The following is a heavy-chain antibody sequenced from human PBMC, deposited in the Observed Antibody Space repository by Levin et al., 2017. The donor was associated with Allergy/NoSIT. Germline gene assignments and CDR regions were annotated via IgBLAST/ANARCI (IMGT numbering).Heavy chain of an antibody. CDR2: ISGHNGNT. D-gene: IGHD2/OR15-2a*01. Sequence: GESLKISCKASGYTFTNYGNGINWVRQAPGHGLEWMGWISGHNGNTNNAQKFQGRITMTTDTSTSTAYMEVRSLRFDDTAVYYCARDLSNRGHFDYWGQGTLVAVSS. V-gene: IGHV1-18*01. J-gene: IGHJ4*02. CDR1: GYTFTNYG. CDR3: ARDLSNRGHFDY.